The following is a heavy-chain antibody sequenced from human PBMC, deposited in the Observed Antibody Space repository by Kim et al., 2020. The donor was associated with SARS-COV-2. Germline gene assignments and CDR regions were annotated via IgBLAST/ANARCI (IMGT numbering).Heavy chain of an antibody. J-gene: IGHJ4*02. Sequence: SQTLSLTCAISGDSVSGNTVAWNWIRQPPSRGLEWLGRTYYRSKWYNEYAVSVKSRISINPDTSKNHFSLQLSSVTPEDTAVYYCVGMYYGLGTAWWGQGTLVTVSS. D-gene: IGHD3-10*01. CDR2: TYYRSKWYN. V-gene: IGHV6-1*01. CDR3: VGMYYGLGTAW. CDR1: GDSVSGNTVA.